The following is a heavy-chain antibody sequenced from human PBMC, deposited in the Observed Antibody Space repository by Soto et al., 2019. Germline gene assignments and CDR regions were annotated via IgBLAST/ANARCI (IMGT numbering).Heavy chain of an antibody. V-gene: IGHV1-69*02. CDR3: AITYCRDNSCPRDFDF. J-gene: IGHJ4*02. CDR2: FIPILDMA. CDR1: GGTFNTYT. D-gene: IGHD2-21*01. Sequence: QVQVVQSGAEVKKPESSVKVSCKPSGGTFNTYTVNWVRLAPGHGLEWMGRFIPILDMANYAQKIQDIVTITADRSTFTAYMELNGLTSDDTAVYYCAITYCRDNSCPRDFDFWGPGTRVPVSS.